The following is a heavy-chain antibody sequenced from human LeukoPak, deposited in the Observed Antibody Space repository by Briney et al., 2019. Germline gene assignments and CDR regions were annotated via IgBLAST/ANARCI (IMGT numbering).Heavy chain of an antibody. CDR1: GYTFTIYA. D-gene: IGHD6-19*01. J-gene: IGHJ4*02. V-gene: IGHV7-4-1*02. CDR2: INTNTGNP. Sequence: ASVTVSRKASGYTFTIYATNWERQAPGQPLEWVGWINTNTGNPTYAHGITGRFVFSLDTSGSTAYLQISSLKAEGTAVYYCARGSSSGGFDCWGQGTLVTVSS. CDR3: ARGSSSGGFDC.